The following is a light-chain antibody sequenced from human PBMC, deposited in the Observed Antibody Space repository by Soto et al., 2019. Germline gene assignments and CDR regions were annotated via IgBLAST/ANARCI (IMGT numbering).Light chain of an antibody. Sequence: KVMKQSPATLSVSNGERATLSCRASQSVSNNLAWYQQKPGQAPRLLIYSASTRATGIPARFSGSGSGTEFTLTISSLQSEDLAVYYCQQYAEWPAFGGGSIVDIK. CDR1: QSVSNN. J-gene: IGKJ4*01. CDR2: SAS. V-gene: IGKV3-15*01. CDR3: QQYAEWPA.